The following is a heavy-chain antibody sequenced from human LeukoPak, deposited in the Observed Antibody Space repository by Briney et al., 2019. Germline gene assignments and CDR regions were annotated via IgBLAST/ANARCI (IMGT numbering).Heavy chain of an antibody. CDR3: ARNNGMDV. Sequence: EGSLRLSCAASGFALSSHWMTWVRQVPGRGPEWVANVNRDGSETYYLDSVKGRFTISKDNAKNSLYLQMNSLRAEDTALYHCARNNGMDVWGQGTTVIVSS. J-gene: IGHJ6*02. CDR2: VNRDGSET. CDR1: GFALSSHW. V-gene: IGHV3-7*03.